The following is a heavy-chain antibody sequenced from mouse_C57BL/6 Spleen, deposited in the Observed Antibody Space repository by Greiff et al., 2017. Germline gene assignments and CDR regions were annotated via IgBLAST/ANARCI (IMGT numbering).Heavy chain of an antibody. CDR3: ARRDTTVVALDY. CDR2: ISSGGSTI. V-gene: IGHV5-17*01. CDR1: GFTFSDYG. Sequence: EVKLMESGGGLVKPGGSLKLSCAASGFTFSDYGMHWVRQAPEKGLEWVAYISSGGSTIYYADTVKGRFTISRDNAKNTLFLQMTSLRSEYTAMDYCARRDTTVVALDYWGQGTTLTVSS. J-gene: IGHJ2*01. D-gene: IGHD1-1*01.